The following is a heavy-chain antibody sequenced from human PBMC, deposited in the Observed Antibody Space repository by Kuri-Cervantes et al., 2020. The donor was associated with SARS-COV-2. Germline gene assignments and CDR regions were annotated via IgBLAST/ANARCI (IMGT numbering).Heavy chain of an antibody. CDR2: IYYSGST. CDR1: GGSISSYY. V-gene: IGHV4-59*01. Sequence: GSLRLSCTVSGGSISSYYWSWIRQPPGKGLEWIGYIYYSGSTNYNPSLKSRVTISVDTSKSQFSLKLSSVTAADTAVYYCARVGGNCSGGSCYFSGFDYWGQGTLVTVSS. J-gene: IGHJ4*02. CDR3: ARVGGNCSGGSCYFSGFDY. D-gene: IGHD2-15*01.